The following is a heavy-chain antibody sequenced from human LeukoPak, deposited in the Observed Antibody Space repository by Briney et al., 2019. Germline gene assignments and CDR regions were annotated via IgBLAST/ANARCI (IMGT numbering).Heavy chain of an antibody. Sequence: GGSLRLSCAASGFTFSSYGLNWVRQAPGKGLEWVSVISGSGGSTYYADSVKGRFTISRDNSKNTLYLRMNSLRAEDTAVYYCARRVTMVRGVTLYYYYYYMDVWGKGTTVTISS. CDR3: ARRVTMVRGVTLYYYYYYMDV. CDR1: GFTFSSYG. D-gene: IGHD3-10*01. CDR2: ISGSGGST. J-gene: IGHJ6*03. V-gene: IGHV3-23*01.